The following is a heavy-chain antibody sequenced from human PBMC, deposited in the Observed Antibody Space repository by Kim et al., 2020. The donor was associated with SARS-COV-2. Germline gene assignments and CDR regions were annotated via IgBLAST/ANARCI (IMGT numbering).Heavy chain of an antibody. V-gene: IGHV1-69*13. J-gene: IGHJ3*02. Sequence: SVKVSCKASGGTFSSYAISWVRQAPGQGLEWMGGIIPIFGTANYAQKFQGRVTITADESTSTAYMELSSLRSEDTAVYYCARDLGYSYGSHAFDIWGQGTMVTVSS. CDR2: IIPIFGTA. CDR3: ARDLGYSYGSHAFDI. D-gene: IGHD5-18*01. CDR1: GGTFSSYA.